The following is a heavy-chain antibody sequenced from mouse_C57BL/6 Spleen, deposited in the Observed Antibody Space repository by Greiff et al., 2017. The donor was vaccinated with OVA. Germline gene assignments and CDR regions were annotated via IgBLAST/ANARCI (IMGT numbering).Heavy chain of an antibody. D-gene: IGHD1-1*02. J-gene: IGHJ4*01. V-gene: IGHV1-52*01. CDR3: ARSEWSDYYAMDY. CDR2: IYPSDSET. CDR1: GYTFTSYW. Sequence: QVQLQQPGAELVRPGSSVTLSCKASGYTFTSYWMRWVKQRPIQGLEWIGNIYPSDSETHYNQKFKDKATLTVDKSSSTAYMQLSSLTSEDSAVYYCARSEWSDYYAMDYWGQGTSVTVSS.